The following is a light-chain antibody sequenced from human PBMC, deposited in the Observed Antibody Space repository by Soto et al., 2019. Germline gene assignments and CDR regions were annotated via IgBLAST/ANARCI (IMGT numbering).Light chain of an antibody. Sequence: DIQMTKSPSSLSASVGDRVNITCRASQSIISYLNLYQQKPGKAPKLLIYAASSLQSGVTSRFSGIGSGTELTLTISSLQPEDFATYYFQQSYSTTITFGHGTRLEIK. V-gene: IGKV1-39*01. CDR3: QQSYSTTIT. CDR2: AAS. J-gene: IGKJ5*01. CDR1: QSIISY.